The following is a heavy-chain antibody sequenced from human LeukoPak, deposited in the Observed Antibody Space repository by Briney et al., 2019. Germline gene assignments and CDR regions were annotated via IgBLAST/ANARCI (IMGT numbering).Heavy chain of an antibody. V-gene: IGHV3-21*01. CDR1: GFTFSSYG. D-gene: IGHD1-26*01. CDR3: ARDQEGATTFDY. Sequence: PGGSLRLSCAASGFTFSSYGMNWVSQAPGKGLEWVSSISSSSSYIYYADSVKGRFTISRDNAKNSLYLQMNSLRAEDTAVYYCARDQEGATTFDYWGQGTLVTVSS. CDR2: ISSSSSYI. J-gene: IGHJ4*02.